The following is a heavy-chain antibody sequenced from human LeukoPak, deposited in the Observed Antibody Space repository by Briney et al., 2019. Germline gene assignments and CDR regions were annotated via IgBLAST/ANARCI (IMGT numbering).Heavy chain of an antibody. J-gene: IGHJ4*02. D-gene: IGHD3-10*01. CDR2: ISYSGST. CDR1: GDSISNYY. V-gene: IGHV4-59*01. Sequence: SETLSLTCNVSGDSISNYYWSWIRQPPGKGLEWIGYISYSGSTNSNPSLYSRVTISIDMSKNQFSLRLSSVTAADTAVYYCARGRVPNYWGQGTLVTVSS. CDR3: ARGRVPNY.